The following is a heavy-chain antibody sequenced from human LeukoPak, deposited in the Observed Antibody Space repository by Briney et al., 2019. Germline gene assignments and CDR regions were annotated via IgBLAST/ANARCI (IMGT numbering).Heavy chain of an antibody. Sequence: GGSLRLSCAASGFTFSSYWMSWVRQAPGKGLEWVANIKQDGSEKYYVDSVKGRLTISRDNSKNTLYLQMNSLRAEDTAVYYCAKDISWCFDYWGQGTLVTVSS. D-gene: IGHD2-8*02. J-gene: IGHJ4*02. V-gene: IGHV3-7*01. CDR2: IKQDGSEK. CDR1: GFTFSSYW. CDR3: AKDISWCFDY.